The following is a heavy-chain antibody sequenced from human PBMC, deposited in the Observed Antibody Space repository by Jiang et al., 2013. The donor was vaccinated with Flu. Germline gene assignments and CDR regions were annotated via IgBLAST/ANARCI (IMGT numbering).Heavy chain of an antibody. CDR3: ARGVFTPFDY. J-gene: IGHJ4*02. CDR2: ISAYNGNT. V-gene: IGHV1-18*01. Sequence: RQAPGQGLEWMGWISAYNGNTNYAQKLQGRVTMTTDTSTSTAYMELRSLRSDDTAVYYCARGVFTPFDYWGQGTLVTVSS.